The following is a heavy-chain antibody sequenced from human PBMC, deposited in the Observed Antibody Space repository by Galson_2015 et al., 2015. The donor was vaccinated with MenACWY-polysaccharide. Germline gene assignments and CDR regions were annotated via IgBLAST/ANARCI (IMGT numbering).Heavy chain of an antibody. V-gene: IGHV5-51*01. CDR2: IYPGDSDS. CDR1: GYSFTSYW. Sequence: QSGAEVKKPGESLKISCKGSGYSFTSYWIDWVRQTPGKGLEWMGIIYPGDSDSKYSPSFQGQVTMSVDKSITTAYLQWSSLKASDTATYFCARRGTLHSDYWGQGTLVIVSS. J-gene: IGHJ4*02. D-gene: IGHD3-10*01. CDR3: ARRGTLHSDY.